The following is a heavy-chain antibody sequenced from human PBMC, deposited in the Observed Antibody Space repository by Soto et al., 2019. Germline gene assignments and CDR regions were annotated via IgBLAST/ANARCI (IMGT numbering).Heavy chain of an antibody. CDR3: ARDRKYSSGWYAFEI. D-gene: IGHD6-19*01. CDR2: IWYDGSNK. Sequence: ESGGGVVQPGRSLRLSCAASGFTFSSYGMHWVRQAPGKGLEWVAVIWYDGSNKYYADSVKGRFTISRDNSKNTLYLQMNSLRAEDTAVYYCARDRKYSSGWYAFEIWGQGTMFTVSS. J-gene: IGHJ3*02. V-gene: IGHV3-33*01. CDR1: GFTFSSYG.